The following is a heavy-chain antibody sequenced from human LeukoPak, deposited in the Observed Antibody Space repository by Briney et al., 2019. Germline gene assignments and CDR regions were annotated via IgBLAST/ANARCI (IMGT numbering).Heavy chain of an antibody. CDR2: IRYNGNNQ. CDR3: AKDSAFYYIDV. V-gene: IGHV3-30*02. J-gene: IGHJ6*03. Sequence: GGSLRLSCAVSGVTFSSCGMHWVRQAPGKGLEWVAFIRYNGNNQYYADSVKGRFTISRDNSKNTLYLQMNSLKGDDTAVYYCAKDSAFYYIDVWGKGTTVIISS. D-gene: IGHD3-10*01. CDR1: GVTFSSCG.